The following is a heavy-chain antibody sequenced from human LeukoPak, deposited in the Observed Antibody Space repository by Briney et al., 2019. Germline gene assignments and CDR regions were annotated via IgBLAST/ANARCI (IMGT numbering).Heavy chain of an antibody. D-gene: IGHD5-12*01. CDR2: ISYDGSNK. CDR3: ARDPTHSHSGYDFYFDY. Sequence: GRSLRLSCAASGFTFSSYAMHWVRQAPGKGLEWVAVISYDGSNKYYADSVKGRFTISRDNSKDTLYLQMNSLRAEDTAVYYCARDPTHSHSGYDFYFDYWGQGTLVTVSS. V-gene: IGHV3-30-3*01. CDR1: GFTFSSYA. J-gene: IGHJ4*02.